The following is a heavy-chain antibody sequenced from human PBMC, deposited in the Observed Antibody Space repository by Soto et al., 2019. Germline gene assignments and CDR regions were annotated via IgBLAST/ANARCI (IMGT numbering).Heavy chain of an antibody. CDR3: ATLLVTGTTRDY. D-gene: IGHD1-7*01. Sequence: ASVKVSCKASGYIFTGNSMHWVRQAPGKGLEWMGGFDPEDGETIYAQKFQGRVTMTEDTSTDTAYMELSSLRSEDTAVYYCATLLVTGTTRDYWGQGTLVTVSS. CDR2: FDPEDGET. CDR1: GYIFTGNS. J-gene: IGHJ4*02. V-gene: IGHV1-24*01.